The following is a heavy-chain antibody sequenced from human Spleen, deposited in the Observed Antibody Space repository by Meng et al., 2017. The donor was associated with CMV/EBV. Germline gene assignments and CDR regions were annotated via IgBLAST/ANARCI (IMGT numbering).Heavy chain of an antibody. Sequence: ASGFSFNDHGMHWVRQAPGKGLEWVAVIWYDGSKQYYADSVEGRFTVSRHNSKNTLYLQMNSLRAEDTAVYYCARDPLPGSTWLFDHWGQGTLVTVSS. V-gene: IGHV3-33*01. CDR3: ARDPLPGSTWLFDH. CDR2: IWYDGSKQ. CDR1: GFSFNDHG. D-gene: IGHD5/OR15-5a*01. J-gene: IGHJ4*02.